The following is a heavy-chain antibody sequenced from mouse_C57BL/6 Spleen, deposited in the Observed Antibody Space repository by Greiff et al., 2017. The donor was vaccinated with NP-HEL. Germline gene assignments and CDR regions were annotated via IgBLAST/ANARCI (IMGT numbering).Heavy chain of an antibody. CDR2: IYPGDGDT. D-gene: IGHD4-1*01. CDR1: GYAFSSYW. Sequence: QVQLQQSGAELVKPGASVKISCKASGYAFSSYWMNWVKQRPGKGLEWIGQIYPGDGDTNYNGKIKGKATLTADKSSSTAYMQLSSLTSEDSAVYFCARMTSTGTGYFDYWGQGTTLTVSS. V-gene: IGHV1-80*01. CDR3: ARMTSTGTGYFDY. J-gene: IGHJ2*01.